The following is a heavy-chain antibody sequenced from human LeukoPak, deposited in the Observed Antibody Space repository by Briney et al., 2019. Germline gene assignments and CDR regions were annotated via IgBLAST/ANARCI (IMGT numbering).Heavy chain of an antibody. Sequence: PSETLSLTCTVSGGSISSSSYYWGWIRQPPGKGLEWIGSIYYSGSTYYNPSLKSRVTISVDTSKNQFSLKLSSVTAADTAVYYCARESSGTVYWGQGTLVTVSS. D-gene: IGHD6-13*01. CDR2: IYYSGST. CDR3: ARESSGTVY. V-gene: IGHV4-39*07. CDR1: GGSISSSSYY. J-gene: IGHJ4*02.